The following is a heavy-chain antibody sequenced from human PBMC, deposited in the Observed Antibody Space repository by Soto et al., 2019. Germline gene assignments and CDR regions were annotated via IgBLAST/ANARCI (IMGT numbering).Heavy chain of an antibody. J-gene: IGHJ4*02. CDR2: IYYSGST. Sequence: SETLSLTCTVSGGSISSYYWSWIRQPPGKGLEWIGYIYYSGSTNYNPSLKSRVTISVDTSKDQFSLKLSSVTAADTAVYYCAREIAAAGNFDYWGQGTLVTVSS. CDR3: AREIAAAGNFDY. V-gene: IGHV4-59*01. CDR1: GGSISSYY. D-gene: IGHD6-13*01.